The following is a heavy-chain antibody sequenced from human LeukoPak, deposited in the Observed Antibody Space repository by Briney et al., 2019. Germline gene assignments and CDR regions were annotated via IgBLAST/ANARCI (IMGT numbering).Heavy chain of an antibody. J-gene: IGHJ3*01. CDR3: AATYCGSSTCYGGEGGFAV. CDR2: IVLYGGNT. CDR1: RFDFTTSA. Sequence: TPVEVSCKASRFDFTTSAAQRVRQAPGQHLEWIGWIVLYGGNTNYAQKFQGRLTITRHMSTNTLHMKLNCLGSEDAAMYDCAATYCGSSTCYGGEGGFAVGGQGTMVTVSS. V-gene: IGHV1-58*01. D-gene: IGHD2-2*01.